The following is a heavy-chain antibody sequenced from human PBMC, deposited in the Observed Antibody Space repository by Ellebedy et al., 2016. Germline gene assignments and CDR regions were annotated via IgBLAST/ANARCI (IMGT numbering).Heavy chain of an antibody. CDR2: IYRGTST. CDR3: VRGGRSAGAFDF. V-gene: IGHV3-23*05. J-gene: IGHJ3*01. D-gene: IGHD6-19*01. Sequence: GGSLRLSCAASGFTFSSSAMSWLRQAPGKGLEWVSAIYRGTSTSYADSVKGRFTISRDNSKNTLYVQMNSLRAEDAAVYYCVRGGRSAGAFDFWGQGTMVTVSS. CDR1: GFTFSSSA.